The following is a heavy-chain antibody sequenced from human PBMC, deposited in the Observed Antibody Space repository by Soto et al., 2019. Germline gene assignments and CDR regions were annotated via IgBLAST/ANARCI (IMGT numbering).Heavy chain of an antibody. Sequence: QLQLQESGPGLVKPSETLSLTCTVSGGSISSSSYYWGWIRQPPGKGLEWIGGIYYSGSTYYNPSLKSRVTISVDTSKNQFSLKLRSVTAADTAVYYCANIVLVPAAWFAPWGQGTLVAVSS. CDR3: ANIVLVPAAWFAP. D-gene: IGHD2-2*01. CDR2: IYYSGST. V-gene: IGHV4-39*01. CDR1: GGSISSSSYY. J-gene: IGHJ5*02.